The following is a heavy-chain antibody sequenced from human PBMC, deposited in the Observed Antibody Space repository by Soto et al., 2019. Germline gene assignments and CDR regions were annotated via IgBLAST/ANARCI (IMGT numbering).Heavy chain of an antibody. CDR1: GYTFTGNY. V-gene: IGHV1-2*02. D-gene: IGHD6-6*01. Sequence: QVQLVQSGAEVKKPRASVKLSWKAPGYTFTGNYMHWVRQAPGQGLEWMAWINPNSGGTDYAQKFQGRVTVTRDTSISTAYMELCRLRSDDTAAYYCARAGDSSSPFGIWGQGTVVSVPS. CDR2: INPNSGGT. J-gene: IGHJ3*02. CDR3: ARAGDSSSPFGI.